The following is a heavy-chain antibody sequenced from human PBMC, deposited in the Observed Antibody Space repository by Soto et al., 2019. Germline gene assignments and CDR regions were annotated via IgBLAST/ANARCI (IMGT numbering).Heavy chain of an antibody. CDR3: ARRWGRTFDY. CDR2: IYYSGST. CDR1: GVSISSYY. D-gene: IGHD7-27*01. V-gene: IGHV4-59*08. Sequence: PSETLSLTCTVSGVSISSYYWSWIRQPPGKGLEWIGYIYYSGSTNYNPPLKSRVTISVDTSKNQFSLKLSSVTAADTAVYYCARRWGRTFDYWGQGTLVTVSS. J-gene: IGHJ4*02.